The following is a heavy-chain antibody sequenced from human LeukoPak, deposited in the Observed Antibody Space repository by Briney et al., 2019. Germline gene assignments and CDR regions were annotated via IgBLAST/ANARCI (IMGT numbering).Heavy chain of an antibody. V-gene: IGHV1-24*01. CDR3: ATAKGDWFDP. CDR1: GYTFTSYD. CDR2: FDPEDGET. J-gene: IGHJ5*02. Sequence: ASVKVSCKASGYTFTSYDINWVRQATGQGLEWMGGFDPEDGETIYAQKFQGRVTMTEDTSTDTAYMELSSLRSEDTAVYYCATAKGDWFDPWGQGTLVTVSS.